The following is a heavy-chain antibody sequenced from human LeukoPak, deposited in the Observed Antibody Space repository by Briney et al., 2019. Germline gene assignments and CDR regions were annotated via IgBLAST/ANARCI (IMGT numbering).Heavy chain of an antibody. V-gene: IGHV3-23*01. CDR3: ANPYDSSGYTVY. CDR2: ISGSGGST. Sequence: PGGTLRLSCAASGFTFSSYGMSWVRQAPGKGLEWVSAISGSGGSTYYADSVKGRFTISRDNSKNTLYLQMNSLRAEDTAVYYCANPYDSSGYTVYWGQGTLVTVSS. CDR1: GFTFSSYG. J-gene: IGHJ4*02. D-gene: IGHD3-22*01.